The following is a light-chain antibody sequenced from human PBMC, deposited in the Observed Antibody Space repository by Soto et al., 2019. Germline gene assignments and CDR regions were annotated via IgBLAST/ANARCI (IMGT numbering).Light chain of an antibody. Sequence: EIVLTQSPGTLSLSPGERATLSCRASQSVSSSYLAWYQQKPGQPPRLLIYDASYRATDIPARFSGSGSGTDFTLTINSLESEDFAIYHCQQRSNWPSFGQGTRLEIK. CDR2: DAS. CDR1: QSVSSSY. J-gene: IGKJ5*01. CDR3: QQRSNWPS. V-gene: IGKV3D-20*02.